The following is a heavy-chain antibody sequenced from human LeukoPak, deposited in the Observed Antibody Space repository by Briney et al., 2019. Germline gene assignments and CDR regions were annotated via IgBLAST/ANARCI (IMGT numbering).Heavy chain of an antibody. J-gene: IGHJ4*02. CDR1: GFTFSSYA. CDR3: AKDVSPNYYDSSGYYSIFDY. Sequence: AGGSLRLSCAASGFTFSSYAMSWVRQAPGKGLEWVSAIRGSGGSTYYADSVKGRFTISRDNSKNTLYLQMNSLRAEDTAVYYCAKDVSPNYYDSSGYYSIFDYWGQGTLVTVSS. CDR2: IRGSGGST. D-gene: IGHD3-22*01. V-gene: IGHV3-23*01.